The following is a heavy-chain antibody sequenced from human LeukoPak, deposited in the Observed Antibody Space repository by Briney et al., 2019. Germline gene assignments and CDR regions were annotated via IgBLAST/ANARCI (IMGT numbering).Heavy chain of an antibody. CDR3: ARSSGYALD. V-gene: IGHV4-59*01. CDR2: IYYSGST. J-gene: IGHJ4*02. Sequence: SETLSLTCTVSGGSISSYYWSRIRQPPGKGLEWIGYIYYSGSTNYNPSLKSRVTMSIDTSKNQFSLKLSSVTAADTAVYYCARSSGYALDWGQGTLVTVSS. CDR1: GGSISSYY. D-gene: IGHD2-2*01.